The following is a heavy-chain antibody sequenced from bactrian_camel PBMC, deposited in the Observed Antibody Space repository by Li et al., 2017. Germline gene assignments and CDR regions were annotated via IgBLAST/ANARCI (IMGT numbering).Heavy chain of an antibody. D-gene: IGHD5*01. V-gene: IGHV3S10*01. CDR1: GYTLTRC. J-gene: IGHJ4*01. CDR2: IDTDGIK. CDR3: AAKKFCWVAEYDY. Sequence: DVQLVESGGGSVQAGGSLRLSCSATGYTLTRCMGWFRQAPGKEREGVAVIDTDGIKTYADSVKGRFTISKDNAKHSLFLQMDSLKPEDTAMYYCAAKKFCWVAEYDYWGQGTQVTVS.